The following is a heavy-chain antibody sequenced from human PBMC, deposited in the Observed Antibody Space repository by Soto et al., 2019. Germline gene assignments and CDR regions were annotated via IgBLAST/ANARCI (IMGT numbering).Heavy chain of an antibody. D-gene: IGHD4-17*01. V-gene: IGHV3-23*01. CDR3: AKDFDNYGDYHR. J-gene: IGHJ4*02. CDR2: ISGSGGST. Sequence: GESLKISCAASGFTFSSYAMSWVRQAPGKGLEWVSAISGSGGSTYYADSVKGRFTISRDNSKNTLYLQMNSLRAEDTAVYYCAKDFDNYGDYHRWGQGTLVTVSS. CDR1: GFTFSSYA.